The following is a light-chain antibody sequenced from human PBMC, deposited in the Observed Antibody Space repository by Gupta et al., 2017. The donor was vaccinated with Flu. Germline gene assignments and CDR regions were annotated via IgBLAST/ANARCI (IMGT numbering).Light chain of an antibody. Sequence: EIVLIPCPATLSLCPGERATLSCRASQSVSSSYLAWYQQKPGQAPRLLIYGASSRATGIPDRFSGSGSGTDFTLTISRLEPEDFAVYYCQQYGSSPWTFGQGTKVEIK. CDR2: GAS. CDR1: QSVSSSY. CDR3: QQYGSSPWT. V-gene: IGKV3-20*01. J-gene: IGKJ1*01.